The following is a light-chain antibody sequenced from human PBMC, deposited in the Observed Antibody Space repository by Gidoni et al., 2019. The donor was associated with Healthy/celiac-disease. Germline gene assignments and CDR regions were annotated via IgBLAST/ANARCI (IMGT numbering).Light chain of an antibody. CDR3: SSYTSSSTPPV. CDR1: SSDVGGYNY. J-gene: IGLJ1*01. V-gene: IGLV2-14*01. Sequence: QSALTQPASVSGSPGQSITISCTATSSDVGGYNYVSCYQQHPGKAPNLMIYDVSNRPSGVSNRFSGSKSGNTASRTISGLQAEDEADYYCSSYTSSSTPPVFGTGTKVTVL. CDR2: DVS.